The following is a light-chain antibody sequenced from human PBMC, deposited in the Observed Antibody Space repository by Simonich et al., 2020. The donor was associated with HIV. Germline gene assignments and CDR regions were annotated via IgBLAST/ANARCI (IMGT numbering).Light chain of an antibody. CDR2: WAS. V-gene: IGKV4-1*01. Sequence: DIVMTQSPDSLAVSLGERATINCKSSQSVLYSSNNKNYLAWYQQKPGRPPKLLIYWASTRESGVPDRFSGSGSGTDFTLTSSSLQAEDVAVYYCQQYYSTPPTFGQGTKVEIK. CDR1: QSVLYSSNNKNY. J-gene: IGKJ1*01. CDR3: QQYYSTPPT.